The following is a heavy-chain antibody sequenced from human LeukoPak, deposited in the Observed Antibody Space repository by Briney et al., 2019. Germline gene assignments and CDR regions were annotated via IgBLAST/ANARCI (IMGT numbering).Heavy chain of an antibody. J-gene: IGHJ3*02. D-gene: IGHD5-18*01. CDR2: ISGSGGST. V-gene: IGHV3-23*01. CDR3: ARDSGDTALGNAFDI. Sequence: GGSLRLSCAASGFTFSSYAMSWVRQAPGQGLEWVSAISGSGGSTYYADYADTVKGRFTISRDNSKNTLYLQMNSLRAEDTAVYYCARDSGDTALGNAFDIWGQETMVTVSS. CDR1: GFTFSSYA.